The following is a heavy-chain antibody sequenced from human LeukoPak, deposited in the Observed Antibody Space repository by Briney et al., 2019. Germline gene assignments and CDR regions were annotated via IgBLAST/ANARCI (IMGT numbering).Heavy chain of an antibody. D-gene: IGHD5-24*01. CDR1: GFTFSSYG. V-gene: IGHV3-23*01. Sequence: GGSLRLSCADSGFTFSSYGMSWVHQAPGNGLEWVSAISGSGGSTYYADSVKGRFTISRDNSKNTLYLQMNSLRAEDTAVYYCAKSGYNRFDYWGQGTRVTVSS. J-gene: IGHJ4*02. CDR3: AKSGYNRFDY. CDR2: ISGSGGST.